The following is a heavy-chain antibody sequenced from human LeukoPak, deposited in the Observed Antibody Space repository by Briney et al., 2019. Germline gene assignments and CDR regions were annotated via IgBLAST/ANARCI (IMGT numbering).Heavy chain of an antibody. V-gene: IGHV4-31*03. CDR3: ARDGTHDYGDYVATYFDL. CDR1: GGSISSGGYY. D-gene: IGHD4-17*01. Sequence: PSQTLSLTCTVSGGSISSGGYYWSWIRQHPGKGLEWIGYIYYSGSTYYNPSLKSRVTISVDTSKNQFSLKLSSVTAADTAVYYCARDGTHDYGDYVATYFDLWGRGTLVTVSS. CDR2: IYYSGST. J-gene: IGHJ2*01.